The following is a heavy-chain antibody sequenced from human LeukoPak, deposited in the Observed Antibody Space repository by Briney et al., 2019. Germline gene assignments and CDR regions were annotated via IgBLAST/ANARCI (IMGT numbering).Heavy chain of an antibody. Sequence: PSETLSLTCAVYGGSFSGYYWSWIRQPPGKGLEWIGEINHSGSTNYNPSLKSRVTISVDTSKNQFSLKLSSVTAADTAVYYCARGRELRFLEWDSPWXETKXYXDYWGQGTLVT. D-gene: IGHD3-3*01. CDR2: INHSGST. J-gene: IGHJ4*02. CDR3: ARGRELRFLEWDSPWXETKXYXDY. V-gene: IGHV4-34*01. CDR1: GGSFSGYY.